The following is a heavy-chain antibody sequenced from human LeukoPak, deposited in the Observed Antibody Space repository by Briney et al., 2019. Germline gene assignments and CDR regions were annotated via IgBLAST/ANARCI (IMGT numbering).Heavy chain of an antibody. J-gene: IGHJ6*03. CDR3: ARHRGYCSSTSCYVYYYYYMDV. D-gene: IGHD2-2*01. CDR1: GGSFSGYY. Sequence: SETLSLTCAVYGGSFSGYYWSWIRQPPGKGLEWIGEINHSGSTNYNPSLKSRVTISVDTSKNQFSLKLSSVTAADTAVYYCARHRGYCSSTSCYVYYYYYMDVWGKGTMVTISS. V-gene: IGHV4-34*01. CDR2: INHSGST.